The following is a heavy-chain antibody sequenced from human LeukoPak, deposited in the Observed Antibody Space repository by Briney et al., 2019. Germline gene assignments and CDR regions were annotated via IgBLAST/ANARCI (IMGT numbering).Heavy chain of an antibody. J-gene: IGHJ4*02. CDR3: AKDINWASFES. CDR1: GFTFSSYG. D-gene: IGHD7-27*01. Sequence: PGGSLRLSCAASGFTFSSYGMSWVRQAPGKGLEWVSAISGSGGSTYYADSVKGRFTISRGNSKNTLYLQMNSLRAEDTALYYCAKDINWASFESWGQGTLVTVSS. V-gene: IGHV3-23*01. CDR2: ISGSGGST.